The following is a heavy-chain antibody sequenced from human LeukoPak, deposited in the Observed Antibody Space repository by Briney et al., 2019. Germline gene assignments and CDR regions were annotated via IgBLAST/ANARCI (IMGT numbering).Heavy chain of an antibody. CDR2: ISGSGGST. D-gene: IGHD3-16*01. CDR1: GFTFSSYA. V-gene: IGHV3-23*01. J-gene: IGHJ4*02. Sequence: GGSLRLSRAGSGFTFSSYAMSWVRQAPGKGLEWVSGISGSGGSTYYADSVRGRFTISRDNSKNTLYLQMNSLRVEDTAVYYCAKGSSEGAYFGYWGQGTLVTVSS. CDR3: AKGSSEGAYFGY.